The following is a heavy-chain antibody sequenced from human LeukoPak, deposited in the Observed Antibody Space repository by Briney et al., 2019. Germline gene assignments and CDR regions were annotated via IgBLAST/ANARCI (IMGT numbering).Heavy chain of an antibody. CDR3: ESFASGSWSY. CDR1: GFTFSSYW. J-gene: IGHJ4*02. CDR2: INSDGSST. V-gene: IGHV3-74*01. Sequence: GGSLRLSCAASGFTFSSYWLHWVRQAPGQGLVWVSRINSDGSSTTYADSVKGRFTISRDNAKNTLYLQMNSLRAEDTAMYYCESFASGSWSYWGQGTLVTVSS. D-gene: IGHD3-10*01.